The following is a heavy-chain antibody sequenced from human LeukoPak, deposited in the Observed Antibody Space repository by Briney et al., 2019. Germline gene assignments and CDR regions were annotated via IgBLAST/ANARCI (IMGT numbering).Heavy chain of an antibody. CDR3: AKDPTEGFDY. CDR1: GFTFSSYG. CDR2: ISYDGSNK. Sequence: GRSLTLSCAASGFTFSSYGMHWVRQAPGKGLEWVAVISYDGSNKYYADSVKGRFTISRDNSKNTLYLQMNSLRAEETAVYYCAKDPTEGFDYWGQGTLVTVSS. V-gene: IGHV3-30*18. J-gene: IGHJ4*02. D-gene: IGHD4-17*01.